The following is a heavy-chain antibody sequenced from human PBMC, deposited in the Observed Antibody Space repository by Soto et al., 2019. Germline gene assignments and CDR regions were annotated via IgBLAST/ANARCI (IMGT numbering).Heavy chain of an antibody. V-gene: IGHV2-5*02. J-gene: IGHJ3*01. CDR3: ARKIRLKTRDDFDV. D-gene: IGHD3-3*02. CDR2: LYWDYDK. CDR1: GFSLTTRAVG. Sequence: QITLKESGPTLVKPTQTLTLTCTFSGFSLTTRAVGVAWIRQPPRKPLEWLALLYWDYDKRYSPSLNGRLTITKDTSKNQVVLTITNMNAVDTASYYCARKIRLKTRDDFDVWGQGIMVTVSS.